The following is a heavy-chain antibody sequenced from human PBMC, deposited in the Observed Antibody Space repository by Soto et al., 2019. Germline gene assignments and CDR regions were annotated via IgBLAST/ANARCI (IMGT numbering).Heavy chain of an antibody. CDR2: IWYDGSNK. CDR1: GFTFSSYG. D-gene: IGHD3-22*01. J-gene: IGHJ6*02. CDR3: ARDLRGPITMIVRTYGMDV. V-gene: IGHV3-33*01. Sequence: PGGSLRLSCAASGFTFSSYGMHWVRQAPGKGLEWVAVIWYDGSNKYYADSVKGRFTISRDNSKNTLYLQMNSLRAEDTAVYYCARDLRGPITMIVRTYGMDVWGQGTTVTVSS.